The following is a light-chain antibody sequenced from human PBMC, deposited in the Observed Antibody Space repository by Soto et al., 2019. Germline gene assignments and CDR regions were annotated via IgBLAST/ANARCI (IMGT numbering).Light chain of an antibody. CDR2: DST. V-gene: IGKV3-11*01. CDR3: HQRNVWPPIT. CDR1: QSIHTS. J-gene: IGKJ5*01. Sequence: VLTQSPATLSLSPGERATLSCRASQSIHTSLAWYQKKPGQPPRLVVYDSTLRANGVPDRFGGSRSGTEFTLTINNLEPEDFEVYYCHQRNVWPPITFGQGTRLEL.